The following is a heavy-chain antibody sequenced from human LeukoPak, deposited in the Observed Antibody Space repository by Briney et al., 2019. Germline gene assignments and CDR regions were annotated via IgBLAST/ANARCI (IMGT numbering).Heavy chain of an antibody. Sequence: GASVKVSCKASGYTFTSYGISWVRQAPGQGLEWMGGIIPIFGTANYAQKFQGRVTITADESTSTAYMELSSLRSEDTAVYYCARRYSSGWYDYWGQGTLVTVSS. V-gene: IGHV1-69*13. D-gene: IGHD6-19*01. CDR2: IIPIFGTA. J-gene: IGHJ4*02. CDR3: ARRYSSGWYDY. CDR1: GYTFTSYG.